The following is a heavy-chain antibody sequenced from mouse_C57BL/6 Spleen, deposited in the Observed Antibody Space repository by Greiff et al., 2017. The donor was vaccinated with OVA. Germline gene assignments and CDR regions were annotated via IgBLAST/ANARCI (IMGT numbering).Heavy chain of an antibody. CDR1: GYAFSSYW. D-gene: IGHD2-4*01. CDR2: IYPGDGDT. J-gene: IGHJ4*01. Sequence: VQLQQSGAELVKPGASVKISCKASGYAFSSYWMNWVKQRPGKGLEWIGQIYPGDGDTNYNGKFKGKATLTADKSSSTAYMQLSSLTSEDSAVYFCARSHMITTHYYAMDYWGQGTSVTVSS. V-gene: IGHV1-80*01. CDR3: ARSHMITTHYYAMDY.